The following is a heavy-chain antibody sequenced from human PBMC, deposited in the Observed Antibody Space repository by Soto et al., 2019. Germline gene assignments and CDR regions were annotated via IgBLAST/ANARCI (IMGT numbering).Heavy chain of an antibody. D-gene: IGHD1-26*01. CDR3: AIPTTFARSGY. V-gene: IGHV1-69*02. CDR1: GGTFSSYT. J-gene: IGHJ4*02. CDR2: IIPILGIA. Sequence: QVQLVQSGAEVKKPGSSVKVSCKASGGTFSSYTISWVRQAPGQGLEWMGRIIPILGIANYAKKFQGRVTITADKSTSTAYMELSSLRSEDTAVYYCAIPTTFARSGYWGQGTLVTVSS.